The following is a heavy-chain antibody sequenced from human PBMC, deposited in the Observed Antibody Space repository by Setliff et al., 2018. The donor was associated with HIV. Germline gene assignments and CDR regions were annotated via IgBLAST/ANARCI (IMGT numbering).Heavy chain of an antibody. CDR2: IHPGDSDT. CDR1: GYSFTSNW. CDR3: ARRASKASLDY. V-gene: IGHV5-51*01. Sequence: GESLKISCKGSGYSFTSNWIGWVRQMPGKGLEWMGIIHPGDSDTRYSPSFQGQVTISVDKSINTAYPQWSSLQASDTAMYYCARRASKASLDYWGQGTLVTVSS. J-gene: IGHJ4*02.